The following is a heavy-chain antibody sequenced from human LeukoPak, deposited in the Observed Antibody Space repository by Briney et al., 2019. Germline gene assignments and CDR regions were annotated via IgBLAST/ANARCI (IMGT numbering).Heavy chain of an antibody. D-gene: IGHD5/OR15-5a*01. CDR3: TRDAVAYSSVYGAGKYFDD. Sequence: GRSLRLSCAASGFTFSSYAMHWVRQAPGKGLEWVAVISYDGSNKYYADSVKGRFAVSRDNSKSALYLQMNSLRLEDTAVYYCTRDAVAYSSVYGAGKYFDDWGQGTLVTVSS. V-gene: IGHV3-30*09. CDR1: GFTFSSYA. J-gene: IGHJ4*02. CDR2: ISYDGSNK.